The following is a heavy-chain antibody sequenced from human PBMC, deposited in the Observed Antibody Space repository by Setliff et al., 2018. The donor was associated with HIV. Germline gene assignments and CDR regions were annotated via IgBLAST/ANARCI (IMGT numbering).Heavy chain of an antibody. CDR2: MNPDSGNT. Sequence: ASVKVSCKASGYSFTTHDINWVRQSPGQGLEWMGWMNPDSGNTFYAQKFKGRVTMTRDTSTNTAYMELSSLTYYDTAVYFCARGSMSMLMFILVSAFDIWGQGTLVTVSS. CDR1: GYSFTTHD. D-gene: IGHD3-10*02. V-gene: IGHV1-8*02. CDR3: ARGSMSMLMFILVSAFDI. J-gene: IGHJ3*02.